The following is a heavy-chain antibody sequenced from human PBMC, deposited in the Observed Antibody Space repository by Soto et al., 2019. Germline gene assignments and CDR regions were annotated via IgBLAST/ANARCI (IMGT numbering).Heavy chain of an antibody. J-gene: IGHJ6*02. D-gene: IGHD2-21*02. CDR2: IIYDGSKK. V-gene: IGHV3-30*18. CDR1: GFRFSSSG. Sequence: GSLRLSCAASGFRFSSSGMHWVRQAPGKGLEWVAVIIYDGSKKEYADSVKGRFTVSRDNSKDTVYLQMNNLRPEDTGVYYCAKGLHDFASFFFYGMDVWGQGTSVTVSS. CDR3: AKGLHDFASFFFYGMDV.